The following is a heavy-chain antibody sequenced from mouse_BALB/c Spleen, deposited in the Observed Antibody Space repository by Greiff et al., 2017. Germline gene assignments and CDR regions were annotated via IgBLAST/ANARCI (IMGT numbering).Heavy chain of an antibody. CDR1: GYAFTNYL. CDR3: ARDGNYLYYYAMDY. CDR2: INPGSGGT. D-gene: IGHD2-1*01. J-gene: IGHJ4*01. Sequence: VQLQQSGAELVRPGTSVKVSCKASGYAFTNYLIEWVKQRPGQGLEWIGVINPGSGGTNYNEKFKGKATLTADKSSSTAYMQLSSLTSDDSAVYFCARDGNYLYYYAMDYWGQGTSVTVSA. V-gene: IGHV1-54*01.